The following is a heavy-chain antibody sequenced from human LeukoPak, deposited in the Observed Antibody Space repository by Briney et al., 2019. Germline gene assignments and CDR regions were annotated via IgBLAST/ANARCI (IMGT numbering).Heavy chain of an antibody. J-gene: IGHJ4*02. CDR1: GFTFSSYG. D-gene: IGHD4/OR15-4a*01. CDR2: IRYDGSNK. CDR3: AGRAGAYSHPYDY. V-gene: IGHV3-30*02. Sequence: GGSLRLSCAASGFTFSSYGMHWVRQAPGKGLEWVAFIRYDGSNKYYADSVKGRFTISRDNSKNTLYLQMNSLRAEDTAVYYCAGRAGAYSHPYDYWGQGTLVTVSS.